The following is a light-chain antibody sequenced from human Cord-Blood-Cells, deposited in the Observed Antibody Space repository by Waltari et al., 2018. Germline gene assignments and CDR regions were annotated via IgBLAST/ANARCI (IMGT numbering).Light chain of an antibody. CDR3: QQYNNWPPVT. CDR2: GAS. CDR1: QSVSSN. V-gene: IGKV3-15*01. J-gene: IGKJ4*01. Sequence: ELVMTQPPATLSVSPGERATLSCRPSQSVSSNLAWYQQKPGQAPRLLIYGASTRSTGIPARSSGSGSGPEFTLTISSLQSEDFAVYHWQQYNNWPPVTFGGGTKVEIK.